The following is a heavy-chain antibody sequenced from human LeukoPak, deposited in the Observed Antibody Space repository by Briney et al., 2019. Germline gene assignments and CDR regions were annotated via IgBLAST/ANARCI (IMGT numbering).Heavy chain of an antibody. D-gene: IGHD4-11*01. CDR2: VNHSGST. CDR1: GGSFSGYY. V-gene: IGHV4-34*01. CDR3: ARYGSNYEDAFDI. Sequence: SETLSLTCAVYGGSFSGYYWSWIRQPPGKGLEWIGEVNHSGSTNYNPSLKSRVTISVDTSKNQFSLKLSSVTAADTAVYYCARYGSNYEDAFDIWGQGTMVTVSS. J-gene: IGHJ3*02.